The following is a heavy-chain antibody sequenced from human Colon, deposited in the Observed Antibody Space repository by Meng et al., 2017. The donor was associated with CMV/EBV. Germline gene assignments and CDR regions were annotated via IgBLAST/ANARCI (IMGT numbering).Heavy chain of an antibody. D-gene: IGHD1-26*01. J-gene: IGHJ4*02. CDR1: GYTFSTYY. CDR3: ARGGQWELED. CDR2: SNPSGGST. Sequence: ALVKVSCKASGYTFSTYYIHWVRQAPGQGLEWMGRSNPSGGSTNYAQKFQGRVTMTRDTSTSTSYMDLSSLRFEDTAVYYCARGGQWELEDWGQGTLVTVSS. V-gene: IGHV1-46*01.